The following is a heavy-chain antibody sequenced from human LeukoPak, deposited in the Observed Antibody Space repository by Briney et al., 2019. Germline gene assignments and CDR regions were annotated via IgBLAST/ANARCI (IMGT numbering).Heavy chain of an antibody. CDR3: ARALAVAGGSPFDY. CDR1: GFLVSTSGVC. J-gene: IGHJ4*02. V-gene: IGHV2-70*11. Sequence: SGPSLVTPTQPLTLTSAFSGFLVSTSGVCVTWIRQPPANALEWLARIDWDDDKYYSASLKTRLTISKDTSKSQVVLTMTNLDPVHAARFFCARALAVAGGSPFDYWGEGTLVTVSS. CDR2: IDWDDDK. D-gene: IGHD6-19*01.